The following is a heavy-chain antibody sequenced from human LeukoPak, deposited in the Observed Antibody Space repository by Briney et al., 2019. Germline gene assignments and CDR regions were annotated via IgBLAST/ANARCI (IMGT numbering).Heavy chain of an antibody. CDR3: ARGEGVNYRYSGFGYFNAVDY. J-gene: IGHJ4*02. CDR1: GGTFSSYA. Sequence: ASVKVSCKASGGTFSSYAISWVRQAPGQGLEWMGWINPNSGGTNYAQKFQGRVTVTRDTSISTAYMELSRLRSDDTAVYYCARGEGVNYRYSGFGYFNAVDYWGQGTLVTVSS. D-gene: IGHD3-16*02. CDR2: INPNSGGT. V-gene: IGHV1-2*02.